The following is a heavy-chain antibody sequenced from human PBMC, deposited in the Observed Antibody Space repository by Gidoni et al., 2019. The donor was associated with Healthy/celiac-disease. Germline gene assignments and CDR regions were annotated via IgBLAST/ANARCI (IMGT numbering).Heavy chain of an antibody. D-gene: IGHD3-22*01. CDR1: GVSISSGGYY. V-gene: IGHV4-31*03. Sequence: QVQLQESGPGLVKPSQTLSLTCTVSGVSISSGGYYWSWIRQHPGKGLEWIGYIYYSGSTYYNPSLKSRVTISVDTSKNQFSLKLSSVTAADTAVYYCARDSSSTMTLDYWGQGTLVTVSS. CDR2: IYYSGST. J-gene: IGHJ4*02. CDR3: ARDSSSTMTLDY.